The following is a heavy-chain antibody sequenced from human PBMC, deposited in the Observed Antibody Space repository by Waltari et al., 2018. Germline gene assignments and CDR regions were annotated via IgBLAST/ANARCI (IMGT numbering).Heavy chain of an antibody. CDR3: ASYDIWNGYYLDW. V-gene: IGHV4-39*01. Sequence: QLQLQQSGAGLVNPSETLSPPCTVSGDSINRDYYYWPWFRRPPGKGLEGIGSIHYRGTTYSIPYLKGRVTISIGTSRKQFSLKLTSVTAAGTATYYWASYDIWNGYYLDWWGQGTLVTVSS. J-gene: IGHJ4*02. CDR1: GDSINRDYYY. CDR2: IHYRGTT. D-gene: IGHD3-3*01.